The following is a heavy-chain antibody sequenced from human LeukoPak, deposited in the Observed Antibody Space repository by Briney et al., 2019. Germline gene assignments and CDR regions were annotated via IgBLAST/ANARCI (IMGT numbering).Heavy chain of an antibody. V-gene: IGHV3-23*01. Sequence: GGPLRLSCAASGFTFSSYAMSWVRQAPGKGLEWVSAISGSGGSTYYADSVKGRLTISRDNSKNTLYLQMNSLRAEDTAVYYCAKDKYYYGSGSSIDYWGQGTLVTVSS. CDR3: AKDKYYYGSGSSIDY. CDR2: ISGSGGST. D-gene: IGHD3-10*01. J-gene: IGHJ4*02. CDR1: GFTFSSYA.